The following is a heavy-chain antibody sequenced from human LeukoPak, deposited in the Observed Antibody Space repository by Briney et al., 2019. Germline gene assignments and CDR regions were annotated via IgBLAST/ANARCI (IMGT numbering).Heavy chain of an antibody. Sequence: YADSVKGRFTISRDNSKNTLYLQMNSLRAEDTAVYYCARDGIAVTYYYYYMDVWGQGTMVTVSS. V-gene: IGHV3-30*03. D-gene: IGHD1-26*01. J-gene: IGHJ6*03. CDR3: ARDGIAVTYYYYYMDV.